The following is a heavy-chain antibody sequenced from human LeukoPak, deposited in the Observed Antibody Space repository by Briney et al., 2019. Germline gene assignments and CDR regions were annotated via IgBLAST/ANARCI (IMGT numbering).Heavy chain of an antibody. CDR2: IYTSGST. CDR3: AREDSSSSGGYWYYYYMDV. D-gene: IGHD6-6*01. CDR1: GGSISSYY. V-gene: IGHV4-4*07. Sequence: SETLSLTCTVSGGSISSYYWSWLRQPAGKGLEWIGRIYTSGSTNYNPSLKSRVTMSVDTSKNQFSLKLSSVTAADTAVYYCAREDSSSSGGYWYYYYMDVWGKGTTVTVSS. J-gene: IGHJ6*03.